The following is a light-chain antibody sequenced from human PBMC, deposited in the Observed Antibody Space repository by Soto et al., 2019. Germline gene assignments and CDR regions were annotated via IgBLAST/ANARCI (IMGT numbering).Light chain of an antibody. CDR2: AAS. J-gene: IGKJ5*01. Sequence: DIQMTQSPSSLSASVGDRVTITCRTSQSISSYLNWYQHKPGKAPNLLIYAASSLQSGVPSRFSGSGSGTDFTLTISSLQPEDVATYYCQQSYSNPITFGQGTRLEIK. V-gene: IGKV1-39*01. CDR3: QQSYSNPIT. CDR1: QSISSY.